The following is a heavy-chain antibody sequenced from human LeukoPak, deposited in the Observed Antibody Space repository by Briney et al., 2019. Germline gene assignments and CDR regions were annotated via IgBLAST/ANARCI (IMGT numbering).Heavy chain of an antibody. D-gene: IGHD6-6*01. CDR2: IIPIFGTA. CDR3: ATEYSSSSYFDY. J-gene: IGHJ4*02. CDR1: GGTFSSYA. Sequence: SVKVSCKASGGTFSSYAISWVRQAPGQGLERMGGIIPIFGTANYAQKFQGRVTITTDESTSTAYMELSSLRSEDTAVYYCATEYSSSSYFDYWGQGTLVTVSS. V-gene: IGHV1-69*05.